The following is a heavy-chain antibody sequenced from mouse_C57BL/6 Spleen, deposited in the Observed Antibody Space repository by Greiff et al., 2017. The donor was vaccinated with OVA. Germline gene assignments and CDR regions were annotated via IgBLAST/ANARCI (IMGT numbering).Heavy chain of an antibody. CDR1: GYTFTSYW. CDR3: ARRGSSYAMDY. V-gene: IGHV1-55*01. CDR2: IYPGSGST. Sequence: QVHVKQSGAELVKPGASVKMSCKASGYTFTSYWITWVKQRPGQGLEWIGDIYPGSGSTNYNEKFKSKATLTVDTSSSTAYMQLSSLTSEDSAVYYCARRGSSYAMDYWGQGTSVTVSS. D-gene: IGHD1-1*01. J-gene: IGHJ4*01.